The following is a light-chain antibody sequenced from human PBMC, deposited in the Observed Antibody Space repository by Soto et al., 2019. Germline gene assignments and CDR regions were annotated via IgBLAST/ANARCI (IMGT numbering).Light chain of an antibody. CDR1: QDISNY. J-gene: IGKJ2*01. CDR3: QQYDNLLRVT. CDR2: DAS. Sequence: DIQMTQSPSSLSASVGDRVTITCRASQDISNYLNWYQQKPGKAPKLLIYDASNLETGVPSRFSGSGSGTDFTFTISSLQPEDIATYYCQQYDNLLRVTFGQGTKLEIK. V-gene: IGKV1-33*01.